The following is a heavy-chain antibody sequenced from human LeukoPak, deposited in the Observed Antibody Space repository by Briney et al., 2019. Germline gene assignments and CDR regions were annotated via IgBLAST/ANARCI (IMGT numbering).Heavy chain of an antibody. V-gene: IGHV3-23*01. CDR3: AKGPLPRGFDY. CDR1: GFTFHTYA. J-gene: IGHJ4*02. CDR2: INGSGGRT. Sequence: GGSLRLSCAASGFTFHTYAMNWVRQPPGKGLEWVSSINGSGGRTYYAGSVKGRFTISRDNSKNTLYLQMNSLRAEGTAVYYCAKGPLPRGFDYWGQGTLVTVSS. D-gene: IGHD1-14*01.